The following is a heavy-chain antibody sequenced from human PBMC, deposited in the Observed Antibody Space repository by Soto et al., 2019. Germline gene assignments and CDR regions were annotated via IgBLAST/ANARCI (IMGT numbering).Heavy chain of an antibody. J-gene: IGHJ3*02. CDR3: ARNLVVPAAPGGFLDAFDI. CDR1: GGSISSYY. CDR2: IYTSGST. Sequence: SETLSLTCTVSGGSISSYYWSWIRQPAGNGLEWIGRIYTSGSTNYNPSLKSRVTMSVDTSKNQFSLKLSSVTAADTAVYYFARNLVVPAAPGGFLDAFDIWGQGTMVTVSS. D-gene: IGHD2-2*01. V-gene: IGHV4-4*07.